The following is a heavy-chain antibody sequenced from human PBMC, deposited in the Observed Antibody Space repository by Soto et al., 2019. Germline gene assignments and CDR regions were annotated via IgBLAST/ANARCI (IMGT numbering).Heavy chain of an antibody. V-gene: IGHV3-30*03. J-gene: IGHJ4*02. Sequence: QVQLVESGGGVVQPGRSLRLSCAASGFTFSSYGMHWVRQAPGKGLEWVAVISYDGSNKYYADSVKGRFTISRDNSKSTLYLEMNSLRAEVTAVYYCVTSSQLCQNFDYWGQGTLVTVSS. CDR2: ISYDGSNK. CDR1: GFTFSSYG. D-gene: IGHD5-18*01. CDR3: VTSSQLCQNFDY.